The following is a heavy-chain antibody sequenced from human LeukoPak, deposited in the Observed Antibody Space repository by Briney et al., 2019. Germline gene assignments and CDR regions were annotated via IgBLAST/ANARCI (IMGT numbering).Heavy chain of an antibody. CDR1: GFTFSAYA. D-gene: IGHD4-17*01. Sequence: PGGSLRLSCTASGFTFSAYAMMWVRQAPGKGPEWVSAIRGGGGSAFYADSVKGRFTISRDNSKYTLFLQMNSLGAGDTAVYYCARDPNGDYIGAFDMWGPGTMVTVSS. J-gene: IGHJ3*02. CDR3: ARDPNGDYIGAFDM. V-gene: IGHV3-23*01. CDR2: IRGGGGSA.